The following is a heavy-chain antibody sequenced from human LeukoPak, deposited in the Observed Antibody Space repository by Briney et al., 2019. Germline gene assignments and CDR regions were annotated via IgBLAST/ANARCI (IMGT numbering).Heavy chain of an antibody. CDR2: IIPILGIA. Sequence: ASVKVSCKASGGTFSSYAISWVRQAPGQGLEWMGRIIPILGIANYAQKFQGRVTITTDESTSTAYMELSSLRSEDTAVYYCARHTGYSSSWGGFDPWGQGTLVTVSS. V-gene: IGHV1-69*04. J-gene: IGHJ5*02. CDR3: ARHTGYSSSWGGFDP. CDR1: GGTFSSYA. D-gene: IGHD6-13*01.